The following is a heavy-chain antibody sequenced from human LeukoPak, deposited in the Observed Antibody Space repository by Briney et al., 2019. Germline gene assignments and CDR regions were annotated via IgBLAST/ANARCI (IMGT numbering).Heavy chain of an antibody. Sequence: GGSLRLSCAASGFTFSNYWMSWVRQAPGKGLEWVANIKQDGSETYYVDSVKGRSIISRDNAKNSLYLHMNSLRAEDTAVYYCARHLSGVTGYTYGRGIDYWGQGTLVTVSS. CDR1: GFTFSNYW. CDR3: ARHLSGVTGYTYGRGIDY. J-gene: IGHJ4*02. CDR2: IKQDGSET. V-gene: IGHV3-7*01. D-gene: IGHD5-18*01.